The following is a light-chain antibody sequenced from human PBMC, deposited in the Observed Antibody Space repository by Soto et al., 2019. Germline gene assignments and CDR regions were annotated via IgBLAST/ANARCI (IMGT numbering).Light chain of an antibody. Sequence: QSVLTQPPSASGTPGQRVTISCSGSSSNIGSYAVNWYQHLPGTAPKLLIYTNYERPSGVPDRFSGSKSGTSASLDISGLQSEDEADYYCATWDDSLTVVFGGGTKLTVL. V-gene: IGLV1-44*01. J-gene: IGLJ3*02. CDR2: TNY. CDR3: ATWDDSLTVV. CDR1: SSNIGSYA.